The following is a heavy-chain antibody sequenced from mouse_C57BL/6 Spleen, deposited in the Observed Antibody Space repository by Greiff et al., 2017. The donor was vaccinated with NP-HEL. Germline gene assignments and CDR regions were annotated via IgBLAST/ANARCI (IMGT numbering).Heavy chain of an antibody. V-gene: IGHV2-6-1*01. Sequence: VQRVESGPGLVAPSQSLSITCTVSGFSLTSYGVHWVRQPPGKGLEWLVVIWSDGSTTYNSALKSRLSISKDNSKSQVLLKMNSLQTDDTAMYYCARHYYGSSDGYFDVWGTGTTVTVSS. CDR3: ARHYYGSSDGYFDV. D-gene: IGHD1-1*01. J-gene: IGHJ1*03. CDR2: IWSDGST. CDR1: GFSLTSYG.